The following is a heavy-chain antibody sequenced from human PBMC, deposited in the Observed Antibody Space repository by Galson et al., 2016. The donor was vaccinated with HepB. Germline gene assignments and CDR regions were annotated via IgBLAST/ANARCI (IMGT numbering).Heavy chain of an antibody. Sequence: SLRLSCADSTFTFSNYWMTWVRQAPGKGLEWVAKIKPDGSEKYYVDSVKGRFTISRDNAKNSLYLQMNSLRAEDTAVYYCARRSCNAGRCYSASYLCFDSWGQGTLVTVSS. CDR1: TFTFSNYW. V-gene: IGHV3-7*01. CDR2: IKPDGSEK. D-gene: IGHD2-15*01. CDR3: ARRSCNAGRCYSASYLCFDS. J-gene: IGHJ4*02.